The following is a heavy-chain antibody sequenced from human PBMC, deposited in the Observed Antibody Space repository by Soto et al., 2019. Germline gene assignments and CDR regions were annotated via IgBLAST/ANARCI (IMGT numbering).Heavy chain of an antibody. J-gene: IGHJ4*02. D-gene: IGHD6-13*01. V-gene: IGHV4-34*01. CDR3: ARGAGTFV. CDR1: GGPFSGYY. Sequence: PSETLSLTCAVYGGPFSGYYWSWIRQPPGKGLEWIGEINHSGSTNYNPSLKSRVTISVDTSKNQFSLKLSSVTAADTAVYYCARGAGTFVWGQGTLVTVSS. CDR2: INHSGST.